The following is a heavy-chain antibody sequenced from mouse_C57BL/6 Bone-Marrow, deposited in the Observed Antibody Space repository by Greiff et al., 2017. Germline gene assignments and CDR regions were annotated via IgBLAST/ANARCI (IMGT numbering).Heavy chain of an antibody. D-gene: IGHD2-2*01. CDR1: GYTFTSYW. J-gene: IGHJ2*01. CDR2: IDPNSGGT. Sequence: QVQLQQPGAELVKPGASVKLSCKASGYTFTSYWMHWVKQRPGRGLEWIGRIDPNSGGTKYNEKFKSKATLTVDKPSSTAYIQLSSLTSEDSAVYYCAREMFTTEYYFDYWGQGTTLTVSS. V-gene: IGHV1-72*01. CDR3: AREMFTTEYYFDY.